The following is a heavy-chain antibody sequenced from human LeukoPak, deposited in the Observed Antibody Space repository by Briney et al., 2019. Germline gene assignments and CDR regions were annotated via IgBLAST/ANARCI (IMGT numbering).Heavy chain of an antibody. CDR3: ARAWLVSDYYYYGMDV. V-gene: IGHV1-69*13. J-gene: IGHJ6*02. CDR2: IIPIFGTV. D-gene: IGHD6-19*01. Sequence: GASVTVSCKASGGTFSSYAISWVRQAPGQGLEWMGGIIPIFGTVNYAQKFQGRVTITADESTSTAYMELSSLRSEDTAVYYCARAWLVSDYYYYGMDVWGQGTTVTVSS. CDR1: GGTFSSYA.